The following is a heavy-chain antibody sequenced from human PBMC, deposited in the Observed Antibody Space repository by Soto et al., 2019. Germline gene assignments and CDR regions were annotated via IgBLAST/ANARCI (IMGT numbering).Heavy chain of an antibody. CDR1: GFTVSAYA. CDR2: ISHNGNTK. J-gene: IGHJ4*02. D-gene: IGHD6-13*01. Sequence: SLRLSCAASGFTVSAYAIHWVRQAPGKGLEWLTLISHNGNTKYYADSVRGRFTISRDNSRDTLYLQMASLRAEDTAVYYCARRGVEAADTGPGHDYFDYWGQGTLVTVSS. CDR3: ARRGVEAADTGPGHDYFDY. V-gene: IGHV3-30-3*01.